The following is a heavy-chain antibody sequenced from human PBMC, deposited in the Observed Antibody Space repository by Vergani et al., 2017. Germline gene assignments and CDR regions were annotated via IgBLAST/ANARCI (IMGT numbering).Heavy chain of an antibody. J-gene: IGHJ3*02. CDR2: IYYSGST. V-gene: IGHV4-59*12. CDR3: ARDRGATYYYDSSGTIHAFDI. CDR1: GGSISSYY. D-gene: IGHD3-22*01. Sequence: QVQLQESGPGLVKPSETLSLTCTVSGGSISSYYWSWIRQPPGKGLEWIGYIYYSGSTTYNPSLKSRVTISVDTSKNQFSLKLSSVTAADTAVYYCARDRGATYYYDSSGTIHAFDIWGQGTMVTVSS.